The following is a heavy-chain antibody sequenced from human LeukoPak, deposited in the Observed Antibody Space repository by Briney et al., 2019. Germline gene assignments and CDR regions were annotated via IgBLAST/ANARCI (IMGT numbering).Heavy chain of an antibody. CDR3: ARGRPGMGIVIDY. D-gene: IGHD7-27*01. Sequence: GGSLRLSCAASEFTFSNHWMSWVRQAPGKGLEWVANVKQDGSEKFYVDSVKGRFTISRDNAKNSLYLQMNSLRAEDTAVYYCARGRPGMGIVIDYWGQGTLDTVS. CDR2: VKQDGSEK. J-gene: IGHJ4*02. CDR1: EFTFSNHW. V-gene: IGHV3-7*01.